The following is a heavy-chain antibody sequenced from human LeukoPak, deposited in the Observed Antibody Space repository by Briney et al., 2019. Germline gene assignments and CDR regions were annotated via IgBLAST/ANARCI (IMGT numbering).Heavy chain of an antibody. D-gene: IGHD1-26*01. CDR1: GFTFDDYA. CDR3: AKDMQWELLVVGAFDI. V-gene: IGHV3-9*03. Sequence: GGSLRLSCAASGFTFDDYAMNWVRQAPGKGLEWVSGISWNSGSIGYADSVKGRFTISSDNAKNSLYLQMNSLRAEDMALYYCAKDMQWELLVVGAFDIWGQGTMVTVSS. CDR2: ISWNSGSI. J-gene: IGHJ3*02.